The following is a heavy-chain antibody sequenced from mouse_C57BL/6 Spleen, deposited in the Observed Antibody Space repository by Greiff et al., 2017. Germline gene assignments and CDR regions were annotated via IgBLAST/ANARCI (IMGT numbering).Heavy chain of an antibody. CDR2: IYPGDGDT. D-gene: IGHD2-10*01. Sequence: VKLVESGPELVKPGASVKISCKASGYAFSSSWMNWVKQRPGKGLEWIGRIYPGDGDTNYNGKFKGKATLTADKSSSTAYMQRSSLTSEDSAVYFCTSPFYGNGYFDYWGQGTTLTVSS. CDR1: GYAFSSSW. V-gene: IGHV1-82*01. J-gene: IGHJ2*01. CDR3: TSPFYGNGYFDY.